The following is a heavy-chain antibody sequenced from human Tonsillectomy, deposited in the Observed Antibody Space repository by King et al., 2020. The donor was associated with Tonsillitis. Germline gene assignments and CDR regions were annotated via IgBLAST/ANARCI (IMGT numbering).Heavy chain of an antibody. D-gene: IGHD1-20*01. CDR3: ARMSGYNWEPSDAFDI. CDR1: GGSFSSGGYY. V-gene: IGHV4-31*01. CDR2: IYYSGST. J-gene: IGHJ3*02. Sequence: QLQESGPGLVKPSQTLSLTCTVSGGSFSSGGYYWSWVRQHPGKGLEWIGYIYYSGSTYYNPSLKSLVTISVDTSKNQFSLKLSSVTAADTAVYYCARMSGYNWEPSDAFDIWGQGTMVTVSS.